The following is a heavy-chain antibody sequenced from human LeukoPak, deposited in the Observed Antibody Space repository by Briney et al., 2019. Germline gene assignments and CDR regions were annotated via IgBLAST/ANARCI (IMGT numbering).Heavy chain of an antibody. D-gene: IGHD5-18*01. CDR2: INPSGGNT. CDR3: ARSGYSYGPRGYYFDY. V-gene: IGHV1-46*01. J-gene: IGHJ4*02. Sequence: ASVTVSCKASGYTFTRYYMHWVRQAPGQGLEWVGIINPSGGNTIYAQTFQGRVTMTRDMSTSTVYMELSSLRSEDTAVYYCARSGYSYGPRGYYFDYWGQGTLVTVSS. CDR1: GYTFTRYY.